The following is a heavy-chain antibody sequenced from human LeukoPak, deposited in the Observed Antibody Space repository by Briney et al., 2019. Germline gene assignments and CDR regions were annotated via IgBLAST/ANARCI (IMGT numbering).Heavy chain of an antibody. Sequence: PGGSLRLSCAASGFTFSTYSMNWVRQAPGKGLEWVSFISSSSSYIYYADSVKGRFTISRDNAKNSLYLQMNSLRAEDTAVYYCARTYYDILTGYNPYFDYWGQGILVTVSS. D-gene: IGHD3-9*01. V-gene: IGHV3-21*01. J-gene: IGHJ4*02. CDR1: GFTFSTYS. CDR2: ISSSSSYI. CDR3: ARTYYDILTGYNPYFDY.